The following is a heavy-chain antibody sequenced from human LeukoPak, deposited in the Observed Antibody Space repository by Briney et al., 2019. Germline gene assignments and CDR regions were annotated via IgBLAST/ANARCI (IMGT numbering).Heavy chain of an antibody. CDR3: ARDTVHDYGMDYYYYYMDV. CDR1: GDSVSSNSAA. V-gene: IGHV6-1*01. Sequence: LQTLSLTCAISGDSVSSNSAAWNWIRQSPSRGLEWLGRTYYRSKWYNDYAVSVKSRITINPDTSKNQFSLQLNSVTPEDTAVYYCARDTVHDYGMDYYYYYMDVWGKGTTVTVSS. D-gene: IGHD4-17*01. CDR2: TYYRSKWYN. J-gene: IGHJ6*03.